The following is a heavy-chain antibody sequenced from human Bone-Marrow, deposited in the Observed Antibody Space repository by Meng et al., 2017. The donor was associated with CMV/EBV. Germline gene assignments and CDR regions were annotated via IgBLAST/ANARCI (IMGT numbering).Heavy chain of an antibody. J-gene: IGHJ4*02. CDR1: GYRFTTYG. V-gene: IGHV1-18*01. Sequence: ASVKVSYQTSGYRFTTYGISWVRQAPGQGLEWMGWISVYDGDTKYAQKYQGSVTMTTDTSTTTAYMELRSLKSDDTAVYYCVRQGYCIVSDCYWGPTHYFDLWGQGTLVTVS. D-gene: IGHD2-21*02. CDR2: ISVYDGDT. CDR3: VRQGYCIVSDCYWGPTHYFDL.